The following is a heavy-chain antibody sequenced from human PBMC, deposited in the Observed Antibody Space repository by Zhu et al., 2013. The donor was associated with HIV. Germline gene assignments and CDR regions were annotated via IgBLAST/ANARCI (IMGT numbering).Heavy chain of an antibody. CDR2: IIPIFGTA. J-gene: IGHJ6*01. V-gene: IGHV1-69*01. Sequence: QVQLVQSGAEVKKPGSSVKVSCKASGGTFSSYAISWVRQAPGQGLEWMGGIIPIFGTANYAQKFQGRVTITADESTSTAYMELSSLRSEDTAVYYCARDISDYPERGYGMDVWGPKGTNGHRLL. CDR1: GGTFSSYA. CDR3: ARDISDYPERGYGMDV. D-gene: IGHD4-17*01.